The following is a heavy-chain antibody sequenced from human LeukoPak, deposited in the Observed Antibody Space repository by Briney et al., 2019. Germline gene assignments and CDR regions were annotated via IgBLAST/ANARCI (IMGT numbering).Heavy chain of an antibody. Sequence: SETLSLTCTVSGGSISSYYWSWIRQPPGKGLEGIGYIYYSGSTNYNPSLKSRVTISVDTPKNQSSLKLSSVTAADTAVYYCARGLYYDYVWGSYRFPYFDYWGQGTLVTVSS. J-gene: IGHJ4*02. CDR2: IYYSGST. CDR1: GGSISSYY. CDR3: ARGLYYDYVWGSYRFPYFDY. V-gene: IGHV4-59*01. D-gene: IGHD3-16*02.